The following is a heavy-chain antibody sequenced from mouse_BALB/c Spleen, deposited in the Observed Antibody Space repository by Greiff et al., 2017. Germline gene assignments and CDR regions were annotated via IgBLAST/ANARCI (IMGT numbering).Heavy chain of an antibody. CDR2: IYPGSGST. CDR1: GYNFTSYW. J-gene: IGHJ2*01. V-gene: IGHV1-55*01. D-gene: IGHD2-1*01. CDR3: ARDGNYLYYFDY. Sequence: QVQLKQPGAELVKPGTSVKLSCKASGYNFTSYWINWVKLRPGQGLEWIGDIYPGSGSTNYNEKFKSKATLTVDTSSSTAYMQLSSLASEDSALYYCARDGNYLYYFDYWGQGTTLTVSS.